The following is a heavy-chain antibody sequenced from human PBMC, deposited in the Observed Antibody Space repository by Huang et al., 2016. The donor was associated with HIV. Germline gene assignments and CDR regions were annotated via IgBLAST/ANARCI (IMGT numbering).Heavy chain of an antibody. CDR3: ARPLTGTTALGY. CDR2: IYYSGNL. V-gene: IGHV4-39*01. J-gene: IGHJ4*02. Sequence: QLQLQESGPGLVKPSETLSLTCTVSGSSISSSYYWGWIRQPPGKGLEGSGNIYYSGNLAYNPSLNSRVTISVDTSKNHISLKVDSVTAADTAVYYCARPLTGTTALGYWGQGTLVTVSS. D-gene: IGHD1-20*01. CDR1: GSSISSSYY.